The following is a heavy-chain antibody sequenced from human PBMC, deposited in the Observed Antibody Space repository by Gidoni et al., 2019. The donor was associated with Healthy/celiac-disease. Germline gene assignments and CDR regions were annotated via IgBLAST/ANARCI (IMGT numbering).Heavy chain of an antibody. V-gene: IGHV3-13*01. J-gene: IGHJ3*02. CDR2: IGTAGDT. CDR1: GFTFSSYD. Sequence: EVQLVESGGGLVQPGGSLRLSCAASGFTFSSYDMHWVSQATGKGLEWVSAIGTAGDTYYPGSVKGRFTISRENAKNSLYLQMNSLRAGDTAVYYCARGWFGDDAFDIWGQGTMVTVSS. D-gene: IGHD3-10*01. CDR3: ARGWFGDDAFDI.